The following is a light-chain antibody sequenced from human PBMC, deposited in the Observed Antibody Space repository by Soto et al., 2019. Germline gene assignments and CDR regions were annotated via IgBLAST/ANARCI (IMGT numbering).Light chain of an antibody. CDR1: QRVSSY. Sequence: EIVLTQSPATLSLSPGERATLSCRASQRVSSYLAWYQQKPGQAPRLLIYDASNRATGIPARFSGSGSGTDFTLTISSLEPEDFAVYSCQQRSNWPSITFGGGTKVEIK. J-gene: IGKJ4*01. CDR2: DAS. V-gene: IGKV3-11*01. CDR3: QQRSNWPSIT.